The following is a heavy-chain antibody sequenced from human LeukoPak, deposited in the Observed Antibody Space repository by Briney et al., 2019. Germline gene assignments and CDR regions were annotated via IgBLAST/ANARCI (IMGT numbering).Heavy chain of an antibody. CDR2: IYYSGST. J-gene: IGHJ6*02. CDR1: GGSISSYY. V-gene: IGHV4-59*01. Sequence: SETLSLTCIVSGGSISSYYWSWIRQPPGKGLEWIGYIYYSGSTNHNPSLKSRVTISVDTSKNQFSLKLSSVTAADTAVYYCARSDFWSGYYNYYYGMDVWGQGTTVTVSS. D-gene: IGHD3-3*01. CDR3: ARSDFWSGYYNYYYGMDV.